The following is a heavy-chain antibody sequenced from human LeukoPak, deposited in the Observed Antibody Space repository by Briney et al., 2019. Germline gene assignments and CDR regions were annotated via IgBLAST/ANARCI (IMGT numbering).Heavy chain of an antibody. V-gene: IGHV4-4*07. D-gene: IGHD6-13*01. J-gene: IGHJ5*02. CDR3: ARDLIAAAASNWFDP. CDR2: IYTSGST. Sequence: PSETLSLTCTVSGGSISSYYWSWIRQPAGKGLEWIGRIYTSGSTNYNPSLKSRVTMSVDTSKNQFSLKLSSVTAADTAVYYCARDLIAAAASNWFDPWGQGTLVTVSS. CDR1: GGSISSYY.